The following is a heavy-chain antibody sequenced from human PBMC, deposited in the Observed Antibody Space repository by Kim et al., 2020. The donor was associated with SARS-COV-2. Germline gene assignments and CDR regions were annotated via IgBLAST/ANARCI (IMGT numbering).Heavy chain of an antibody. CDR3: TNEWFGIDY. D-gene: IGHD3-10*01. Sequence: GGSLRLSCAASGFTFSNAWMSWVRQAPGKGLGWFGRFKTKPDGGTKDYAAPVKGRFTISRDDSKNTLYLQMNSLKPEDTAVYYCTNEWFGIDYWGQEPLV. CDR1: GFTFSNAW. V-gene: IGHV3-15*01. J-gene: IGHJ4*02. CDR2: FKTKPDGGTK.